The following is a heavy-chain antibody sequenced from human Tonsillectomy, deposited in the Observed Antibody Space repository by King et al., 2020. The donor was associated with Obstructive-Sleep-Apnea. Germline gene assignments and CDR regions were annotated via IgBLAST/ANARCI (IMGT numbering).Heavy chain of an antibody. D-gene: IGHD3-16*02. CDR2: ISNDGSNK. J-gene: IGHJ6*02. CDR1: GFTFSSFG. V-gene: IGHV3-30*18. Sequence: VQLVESGGGVVQPGRSLRLSCAASGFTFSSFGMHWVRQAPGKGLEWVAVISNDGSNKYYADSVKGRFTISRDNSKNTLYLQMNSLRAEDTAVYYCAKDRVMITFGGVIVPAFNYGMDVWGQGTTVTVSS. CDR3: AKDRVMITFGGVIVPAFNYGMDV.